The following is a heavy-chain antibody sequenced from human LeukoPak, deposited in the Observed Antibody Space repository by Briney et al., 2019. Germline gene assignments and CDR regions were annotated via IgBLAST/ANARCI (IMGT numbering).Heavy chain of an antibody. CDR2: IYYSGST. Sequence: PSETLSLTCTVSGGSISSSSYYWSWIRQPPGKGLEWIGYIYYSGSTNYNPSLKSRVTISVDTSKNQFSLKLISVTAADTAVYYCARGQGATVPQVGKNWFDPWGQGTRVIVSS. CDR1: GGSISSSSYY. CDR3: ARGQGATVPQVGKNWFDP. V-gene: IGHV4-61*05. J-gene: IGHJ5*02. D-gene: IGHD1-26*01.